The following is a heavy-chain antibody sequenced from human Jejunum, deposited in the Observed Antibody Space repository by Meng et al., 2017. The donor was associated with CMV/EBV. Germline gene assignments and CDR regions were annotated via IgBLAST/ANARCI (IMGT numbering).Heavy chain of an antibody. CDR1: GFTLSSYC. CDR3: AKDSPILTV. Sequence: EVQLLESGGGLVQPGGSLRLSCTASGFTLSSYCMSWVRQAPRKGLEWVSAISDSGDSTYYADSVKGRFTISRDNSKNTLYLQMNSLRAEDTAVYYCAKDSPILTVWGQGTLVTVSS. CDR2: ISDSGDST. D-gene: IGHD3-9*01. V-gene: IGHV3-23*01. J-gene: IGHJ4*02.